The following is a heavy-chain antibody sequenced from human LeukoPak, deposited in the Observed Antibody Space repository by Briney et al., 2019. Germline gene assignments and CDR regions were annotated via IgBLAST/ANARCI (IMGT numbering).Heavy chain of an antibody. J-gene: IGHJ6*03. V-gene: IGHV3-21*01. CDR3: ARDPRLRNDIVVVPAAIRDNYYYYYMDV. Sequence: PGGSLRLSCAASGFTFSSYSMNWVRQAPGKGLEWVSSISSSSSYIYYADSVKGRFTISRDNAKNTLYLQMNSLRAEDTAVYYCARDPRLRNDIVVVPAAIRDNYYYYYMDVWGKGTTVTVSS. CDR1: GFTFSSYS. D-gene: IGHD2-2*02. CDR2: ISSSSSYI.